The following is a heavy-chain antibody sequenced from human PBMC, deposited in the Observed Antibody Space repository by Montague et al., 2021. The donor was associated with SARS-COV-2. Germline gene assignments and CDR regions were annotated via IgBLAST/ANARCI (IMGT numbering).Heavy chain of an antibody. CDR3: ASQRNHFGELY. CDR1: GFTFDDHA. D-gene: IGHD1-14*01. CDR2: ISWLSGSI. Sequence: SLRLSCAASGFTFDDHAMHWVRQPPGKGLEWVSRISWLSGSIGYADSVRGRFTISRDNVKNSLFLAMSSLGVDDTAFYYCASQRNHFGELYWGRGTLVTVSS. J-gene: IGHJ4*02. V-gene: IGHV3-9*01.